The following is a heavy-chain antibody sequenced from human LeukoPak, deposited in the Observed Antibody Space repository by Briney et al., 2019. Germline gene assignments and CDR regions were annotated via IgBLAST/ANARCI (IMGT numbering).Heavy chain of an antibody. CDR2: IYTSGST. CDR1: GGSISSGSYY. Sequence: SQTLSLTCTVSGGSISSGSYYWSWIRQPAGKGLEWIGRIYTSGSTNYNPSLKSRVTISVDTSKNQSSLKLSSVTAADTAVYYCARSSGWYKEEPGWGQGTLVTVSS. V-gene: IGHV4-61*02. J-gene: IGHJ4*02. D-gene: IGHD6-13*01. CDR3: ARSSGWYKEEPG.